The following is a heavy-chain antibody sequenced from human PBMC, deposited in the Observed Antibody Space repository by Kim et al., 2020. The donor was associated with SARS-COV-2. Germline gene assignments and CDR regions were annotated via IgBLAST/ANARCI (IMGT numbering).Heavy chain of an antibody. CDR3: ATPAAGTEYFQH. CDR2: FDPEDGET. J-gene: IGHJ1*01. D-gene: IGHD1-1*01. CDR1: GYTLTELS. Sequence: ASVKVSCKVSGYTLTELSMHWVRQAPGKGLEWMGGFDPEDGETIYAQKFQGRVTMTEDTSTDTAYMELSSLRSEDTAVYYCATPAAGTEYFQHWGQGTLVTVSS. V-gene: IGHV1-24*01.